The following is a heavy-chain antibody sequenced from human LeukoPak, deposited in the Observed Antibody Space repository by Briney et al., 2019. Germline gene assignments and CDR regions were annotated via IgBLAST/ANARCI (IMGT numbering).Heavy chain of an antibody. V-gene: IGHV4-59*08. CDR3: ARYSYGGYYFDF. CDR2: IYYNGNT. Sequence: PSETLSLTCTVSGGSISGYHWSWIRQPPGKGLEWIGFIYYNGNTNYNPSLKSRVIISVDTSKNQFSLNLSSVTAADTAVYYCARYSYGGYYFDFWGQGTLVTVSA. J-gene: IGHJ4*02. CDR1: GGSISGYH. D-gene: IGHD5-18*01.